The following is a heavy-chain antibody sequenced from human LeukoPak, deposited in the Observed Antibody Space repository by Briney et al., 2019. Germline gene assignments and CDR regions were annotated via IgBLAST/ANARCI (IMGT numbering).Heavy chain of an antibody. Sequence: PGGSLRLSCAASGFTFSSYGMHWVRQAPGKGLVWVSRINSDESSTSYADSVKGRFTISRDNAKNTLYLQMNIQRAEDTAVYYCARDTHLATAYYYYGMDVWGQGTTVTVSS. D-gene: IGHD1-26*01. CDR1: GFTFSSYG. V-gene: IGHV3-74*01. CDR2: INSDESST. CDR3: ARDTHLATAYYYYGMDV. J-gene: IGHJ6*02.